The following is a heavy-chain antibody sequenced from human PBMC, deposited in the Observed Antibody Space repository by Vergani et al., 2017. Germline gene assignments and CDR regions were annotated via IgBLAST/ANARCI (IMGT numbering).Heavy chain of an antibody. CDR3: AREAEGRRYPYY. CDR1: GSTFTSYY. CDR2: INPSGGST. D-gene: IGHD1-1*01. V-gene: IGHV1-46*01. J-gene: IGHJ4*02. Sequence: QVQLVQSGAEVKKPGASVKVSCKASGSTFTSYYMHWVRQAPGQGLEWMGIINPSGGSTSYAQKFQSRVTMTRDTSTSTVYMELSSLRSEDTAVYYCAREAEGRRYPYYWGQGTLVTVSS.